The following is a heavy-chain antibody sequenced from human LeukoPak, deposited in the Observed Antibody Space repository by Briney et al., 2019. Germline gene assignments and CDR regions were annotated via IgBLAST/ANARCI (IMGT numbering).Heavy chain of an antibody. V-gene: IGHV3-23*01. CDR2: ITGGGPYT. CDR1: AFTFRNYA. J-gene: IGHJ6*03. Sequence: GGSLTLSCAASAFTFRNYAISGVRQAPGRGLEGVSGITGGGPYTYYTPSVRGRLTISRDNSKNTLYLQMSSLRAEDTAVYYCAKGPLSSSNYYMDVWGKGTTVTVSS. D-gene: IGHD3-10*01. CDR3: AKGPLSSSNYYMDV.